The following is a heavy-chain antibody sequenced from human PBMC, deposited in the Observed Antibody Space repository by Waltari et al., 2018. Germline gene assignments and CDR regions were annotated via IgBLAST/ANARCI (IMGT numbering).Heavy chain of an antibody. CDR1: GNRLTTNW. CDR2: VYPGDFRT. V-gene: IGHV5-51*01. J-gene: IGHJ5*02. D-gene: IGHD2-21*01. CDR3: ATLEYSSASSDP. Sequence: EAQLVQSGAEVRKPGEALNIACKDSGNRLTTNWTGRLRQMLEKGLAWMEVVYPGDFRTRYNPSFQGQVNISVDQSINTAYLQWSSLKASDTAIYYCATLEYSSASSDPWVQASLVTVSS.